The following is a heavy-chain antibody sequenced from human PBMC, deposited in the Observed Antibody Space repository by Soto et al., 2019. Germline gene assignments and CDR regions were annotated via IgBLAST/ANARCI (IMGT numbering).Heavy chain of an antibody. J-gene: IGHJ5*02. Sequence: GGSLSLSCAASGFPFSSYSMNWVRQAPGKGLEWVSYISSSSNTIYYADSVKGRFTISRDNAKNSLYLQMNSLRDEDTAVYYCARAKSAQYYDFWSSFDPWGQGTLVTVSS. D-gene: IGHD3-3*01. CDR2: ISSSSNTI. CDR1: GFPFSSYS. CDR3: ARAKSAQYYDFWSSFDP. V-gene: IGHV3-48*02.